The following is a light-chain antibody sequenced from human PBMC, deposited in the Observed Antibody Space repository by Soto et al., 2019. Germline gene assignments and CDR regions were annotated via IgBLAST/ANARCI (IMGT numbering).Light chain of an antibody. V-gene: IGKV1-5*03. Sequence: DIQMTQSPSTLSASVGDTVTITCRASQSFNNWLAWSQQKPGKAPKFLIYKASTLKSGVASRFSGSGSGTEFNLTTSSLQPDDFATYYCQQYNSYSWTFGRGTKVEIK. CDR3: QQYNSYSWT. CDR2: KAS. J-gene: IGKJ1*01. CDR1: QSFNNW.